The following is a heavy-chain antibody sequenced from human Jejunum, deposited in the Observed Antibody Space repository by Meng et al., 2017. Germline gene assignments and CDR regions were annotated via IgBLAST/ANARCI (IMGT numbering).Heavy chain of an antibody. J-gene: IGHJ4*02. D-gene: IGHD1-26*01. CDR3: ARIVLAGSWFDY. CDR2: IKEEGSEM. Sequence: GESMKISCAASGFTFSKYWKTWVRQAPGKGLEWVANIKEEGSEMYYGDSAKGRFTISRDNAKSSLYLQMSSLRAEDTAVYYCARIVLAGSWFDYWGQGTLVTVSS. CDR1: GFTFSKYW. V-gene: IGHV3-7*01.